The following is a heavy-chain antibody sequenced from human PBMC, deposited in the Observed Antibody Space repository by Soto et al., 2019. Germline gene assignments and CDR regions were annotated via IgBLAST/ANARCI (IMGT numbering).Heavy chain of an antibody. J-gene: IGHJ4*02. D-gene: IGHD1-26*01. CDR1: GFTFSSYS. V-gene: IGHV3-48*01. CDR3: ARGPYIVGAIPFDY. CDR2: ISSSSSTI. Sequence: PGGSLRLSCAASGFTFSSYSMNWVRQAPGKGLEWVSYISSSSSTIYYADSVKGRFTISRDNAKNSLYLQMNSLRAEDTAVYYCARGPYIVGAIPFDYWGQGTLVTVSS.